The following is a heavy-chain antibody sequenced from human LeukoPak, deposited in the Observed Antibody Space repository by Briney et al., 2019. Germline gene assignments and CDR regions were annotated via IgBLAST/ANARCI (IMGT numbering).Heavy chain of an antibody. Sequence: GGSLRLSCAASGFTFSSYGMHWVRQAPGKGLEWVAVISYDGSNKYYAGSVKGRFTTSRDNSKNTLYLQMNSLRAEDTAVYYCAKGGIAVGWGQGTLVTVSS. CDR2: ISYDGSNK. V-gene: IGHV3-30*18. D-gene: IGHD6-19*01. CDR1: GFTFSSYG. CDR3: AKGGIAVG. J-gene: IGHJ4*02.